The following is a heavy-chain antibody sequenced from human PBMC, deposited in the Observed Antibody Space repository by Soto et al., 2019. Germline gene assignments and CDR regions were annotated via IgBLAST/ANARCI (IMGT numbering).Heavy chain of an antibody. D-gene: IGHD2-8*02. CDR2: IHHSGST. Sequence: QVQLQQWGAGLLKPSETLSLTCAVYGGSFSGYYWTWIRQPPGTGLEWVGEIHHSGSTNYNPSLKSRVTISVDTSKNQFSLKRTSVTAADTAVYYCARDKITGLFDYWGEGTLVTVSS. CDR3: ARDKITGLFDY. V-gene: IGHV4-34*01. J-gene: IGHJ4*02. CDR1: GGSFSGYY.